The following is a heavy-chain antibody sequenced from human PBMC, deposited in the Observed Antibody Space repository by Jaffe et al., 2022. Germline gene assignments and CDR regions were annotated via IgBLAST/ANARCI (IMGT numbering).Heavy chain of an antibody. J-gene: IGHJ5*02. CDR2: IQYDGSNK. V-gene: IGHV3-30*02. D-gene: IGHD2-2*01. Sequence: QVHLVESGGGVVQPGGSLRLSCAASGFSFTTHGMHWVRQAPGKGLEWAAFIQYDGSNKYYADSVKGRFTISRDNSKNTMYLQMNSLRAEDTAVYYCAKDWTDYCSSTTCFGGSWGQGTLVTVSS. CDR1: GFSFTTHG. CDR3: AKDWTDYCSSTTCFGGS.